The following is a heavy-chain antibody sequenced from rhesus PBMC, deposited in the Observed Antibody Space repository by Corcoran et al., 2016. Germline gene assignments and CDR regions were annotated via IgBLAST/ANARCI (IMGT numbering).Heavy chain of an antibody. V-gene: IGHV4-147*01. Sequence: QVQLQESGPGLVKPSETLSLTCAVSGGSISSNSWGWVRPFQGKGLEWIARIHGSSGSPNYNPSLTSRVTLSTDTSKNQFSRKVTSVTAGDTAVYFCGRYGYNGRNRFDVWGPGVLVTVTS. D-gene: IGHD5-30*01. J-gene: IGHJ5-1*01. CDR1: GGSISSNS. CDR3: GRYGYNGRNRFDV. CDR2: IHGSSGSP.